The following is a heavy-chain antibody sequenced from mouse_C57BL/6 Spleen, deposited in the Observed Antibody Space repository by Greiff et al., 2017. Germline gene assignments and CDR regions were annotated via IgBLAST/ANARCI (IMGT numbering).Heavy chain of an antibody. CDR2: IYPGSGST. CDR3: ARTQITTVVENWYFDV. D-gene: IGHD1-1*01. CDR1: GYTFTSYW. Sequence: QVQLQQPGAELVKPGASVKMSCKASGYTFTSYWITWVKQRPGQGLEWIGDIYPGSGSTNYNEKFKSKATLTVDTSSSTAYMQLSSLTSEDSAVYYCARTQITTVVENWYFDVCGTGTTVTVSS. J-gene: IGHJ1*03. V-gene: IGHV1-55*01.